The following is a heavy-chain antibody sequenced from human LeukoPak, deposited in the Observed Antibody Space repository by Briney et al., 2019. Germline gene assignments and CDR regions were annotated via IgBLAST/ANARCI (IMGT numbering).Heavy chain of an antibody. CDR1: GGSFSDYD. V-gene: IGHV4-34*01. D-gene: IGHD3-9*01. CDR2: INHSGTT. J-gene: IGHJ4*02. CDR3: ARGGFRFFDWGGY. Sequence: PSETLSLTCAVYGGSFSDYDWNWIRQPPGKGLEWIGGINHSGTTNYNPSLKRRVTISLDTSKNQFSLRLSSVTAADTAVYYCARGGFRFFDWGGYWGQGTLVTVSS.